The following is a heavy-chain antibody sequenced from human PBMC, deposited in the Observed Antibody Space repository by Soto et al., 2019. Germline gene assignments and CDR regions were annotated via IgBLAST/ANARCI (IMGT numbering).Heavy chain of an antibody. CDR1: GGSFSGYY. D-gene: IGHD3-3*01. CDR2: INHSGST. CDR3: ASRFSHLRYYYYGMDV. J-gene: IGHJ6*02. Sequence: SLTCAVYGGSFSGYYWSWIRQPPGKGLEWIGEINHSGSTNYNPSLKSRVTISVDTSKNQFSLKLSSVTAADTAVYYCASRFSHLRYYYYGMDVWGQGTTVTVSS. V-gene: IGHV4-34*01.